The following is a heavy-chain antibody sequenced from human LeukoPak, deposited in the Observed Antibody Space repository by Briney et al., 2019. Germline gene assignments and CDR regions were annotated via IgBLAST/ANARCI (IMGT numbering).Heavy chain of an antibody. D-gene: IGHD4-23*01. V-gene: IGHV3-49*04. CDR2: IRSKAYGGTT. CDR1: GFTFGDYA. Sequence: GGSLRLSCTASGFTFGDYAMSWVRQAPGKGLEWVGFIRSKAYGGTTEYAASVKGRFTISRDDSKSIAYLQMNSLKTEDTAVYYCTRTTVVADAFDIWGQGIMVTVSS. CDR3: TRTTVVADAFDI. J-gene: IGHJ3*02.